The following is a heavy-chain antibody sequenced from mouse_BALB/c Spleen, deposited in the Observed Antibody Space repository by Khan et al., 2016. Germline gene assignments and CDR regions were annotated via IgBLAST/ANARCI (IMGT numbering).Heavy chain of an antibody. CDR1: GYTFSSFW. J-gene: IGHJ1*01. Sequence: QVQLQQSGAELMKPGASVKISCKATGYTFSSFWIEWIKQRPGHGLEWIGEILPGSDSSNYNEKFKGKATFNTDAYSNTAYMQLSSLTSEDSAVYYCARREVRRRYFDVWGAGTTVTVSS. CDR3: ARREVRRRYFDV. V-gene: IGHV1-9*01. CDR2: ILPGSDSS.